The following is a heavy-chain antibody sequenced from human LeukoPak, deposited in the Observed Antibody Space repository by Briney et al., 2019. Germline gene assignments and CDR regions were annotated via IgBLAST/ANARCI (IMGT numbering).Heavy chain of an antibody. CDR1: GLTVSSNY. J-gene: IGHJ4*02. CDR2: ISYDGSNK. Sequence: PGGSLRLSCAASGLTVSSNYMSWVRQAPGKGLEWVAVISYDGSNKYYADSVKGRFTISRDNSKNTLYLQMNSLRAEDTAVYYCARASEEGGQLGYVDYWGQGTLVTVSS. CDR3: ARASEEGGQLGYVDY. V-gene: IGHV3-30*03. D-gene: IGHD6-13*01.